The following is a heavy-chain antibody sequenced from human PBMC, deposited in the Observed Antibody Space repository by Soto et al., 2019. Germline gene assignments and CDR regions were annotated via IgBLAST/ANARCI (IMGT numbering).Heavy chain of an antibody. CDR1: GGSIISSDSY. J-gene: IGHJ6*02. CDR2: INSAGRT. CDR3: ASFSALGKYYGVHV. D-gene: IGHD1-26*01. V-gene: IGHV4-30-4*01. Sequence: SETLSLTCTVSGGSIISSDSYWSWIRQAPGKGLEWIGYINSAGRTYYNASLKSRLIFSLDTSKNQISLKLSSVTAADTAVYFGASFSALGKYYGVHVCGQRTTVTV.